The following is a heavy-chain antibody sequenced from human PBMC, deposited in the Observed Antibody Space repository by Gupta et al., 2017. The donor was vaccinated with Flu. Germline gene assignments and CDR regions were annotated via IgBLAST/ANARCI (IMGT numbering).Heavy chain of an antibody. D-gene: IGHD3-22*01. J-gene: IGHJ3*02. V-gene: IGHV4-39*01. Sequence: QLQLQESGPGLVKPSETLSLTCTVSGGSISSSSYYWGWIRQPPGKGLEWIGSIYYSGSTYYNPSLKSRVTISVDTSKNQFSLKLSSVTAAETAVYYCARIIVVAARGAFDIWGQGTMVTVSS. CDR2: IYYSGST. CDR1: GGSISSSSYY. CDR3: ARIIVVAARGAFDI.